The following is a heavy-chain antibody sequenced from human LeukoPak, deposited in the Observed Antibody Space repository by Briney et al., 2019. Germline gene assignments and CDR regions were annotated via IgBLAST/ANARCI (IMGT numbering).Heavy chain of an antibody. J-gene: IGHJ4*02. D-gene: IGHD6-19*01. CDR2: IRSKANTYAT. CDR1: GFTFSDSA. V-gene: IGHV3-73*01. Sequence: GGSLRLSCAASGFTFSDSAIHWVRQASGKGLEWVGRIRSKANTYATSYGESVKGRFTISRDESKTTAYLQMNSLKSEDTAVYYCVTSVAGPDYWGQGTLVTVSS. CDR3: VTSVAGPDY.